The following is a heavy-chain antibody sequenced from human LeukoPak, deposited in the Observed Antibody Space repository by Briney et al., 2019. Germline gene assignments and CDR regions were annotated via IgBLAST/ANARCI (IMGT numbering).Heavy chain of an antibody. CDR3: AKAFDMIVAYYFDY. Sequence: GGSLRLSCAASGFTFSSYAMSWVRQAPGKGLEWVSAISGSGGSTYYADSVKGRFTISRDNSENTLYLQMNSLRAEDTAAYYCAKAFDMIVAYYFDYWGQGTLVTVSS. CDR2: ISGSGGST. CDR1: GFTFSSYA. J-gene: IGHJ4*02. V-gene: IGHV3-23*01. D-gene: IGHD3-22*01.